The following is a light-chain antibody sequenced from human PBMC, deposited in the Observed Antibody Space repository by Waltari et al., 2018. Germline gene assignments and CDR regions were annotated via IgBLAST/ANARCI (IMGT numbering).Light chain of an antibody. Sequence: QSVLTQPPSASGTPGQTVTISCSTSSSNIGSNTVTWYQQLPGMAPKLLIYSHNQRPSGVPDRFSGSKSGTSASLAISGLQSEDEADYYCAAWNYSLNGWVFGGGTKLTV. CDR1: SSNIGSNT. J-gene: IGLJ3*02. CDR2: SHN. CDR3: AAWNYSLNGWV. V-gene: IGLV1-44*01.